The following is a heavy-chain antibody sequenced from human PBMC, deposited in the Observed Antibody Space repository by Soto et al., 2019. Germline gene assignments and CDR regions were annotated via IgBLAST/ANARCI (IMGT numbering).Heavy chain of an antibody. J-gene: IGHJ4*02. V-gene: IGHV4-34*01. CDR1: GGSFSGYY. CDR3: ARDYYGSGAPVYFDY. D-gene: IGHD3-10*01. CDR2: INHSGST. Sequence: SETLSLTCAVYGGSFSGYYWSWIRQPPGKGLEWIGEINHSGSTNYNPSLKSQVTISVDRSKNQFSLKLSSVTAADTAVYYCARDYYGSGAPVYFDYWGQGTLVTVSS.